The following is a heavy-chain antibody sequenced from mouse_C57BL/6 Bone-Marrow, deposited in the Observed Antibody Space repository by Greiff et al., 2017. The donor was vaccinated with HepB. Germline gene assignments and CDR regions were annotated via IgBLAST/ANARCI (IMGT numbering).Heavy chain of an antibody. CDR3: ARSANWGGCVS. Sequence: EVQLQQSGPELVKPGASVKISCKASGYTFTDYYMNWVKQSHGKSLEWIGDINPNNGGTSYNQKFKGKATLTVDKSSSTAYMELRSLTSEDSAVYYCARSANWGGCVSWGQGTTLTVSS. D-gene: IGHD4-1*01. CDR1: GYTFTDYY. CDR2: INPNNGGT. J-gene: IGHJ2*01. V-gene: IGHV1-26*01.